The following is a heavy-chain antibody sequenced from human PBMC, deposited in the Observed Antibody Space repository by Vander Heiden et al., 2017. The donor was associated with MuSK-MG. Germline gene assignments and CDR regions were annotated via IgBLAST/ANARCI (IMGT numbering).Heavy chain of an antibody. CDR3: ARPDMVIRNYYYYGMDV. J-gene: IGHJ6*02. Sequence: QVQLVQSGAEVKKPGASVKVSCKASGYTFTGYYMHWVRQAPGQGLEWMGWINPNSGGTNYAQKFQGRVTMTRDTSISTAYMELSRLRSDDTAVYYCARPDMVIRNYYYYGMDVWGQGTTVTVSS. CDR2: INPNSGGT. D-gene: IGHD3-22*01. CDR1: GYTFTGYY. V-gene: IGHV1-2*02.